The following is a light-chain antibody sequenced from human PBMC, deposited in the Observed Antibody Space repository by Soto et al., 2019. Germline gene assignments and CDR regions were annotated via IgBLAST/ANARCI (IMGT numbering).Light chain of an antibody. CDR2: GAS. V-gene: IGKV3-20*01. Sequence: EIVLTQSPGTLSLSPGERVTLSCRASQSVGSNYLAWYQQKPGQAPRLLIYGASSRASGIPDRFSGSGSGTDFTLTISRLEPEDFAVYYCQQYGSSPPYTFGQGTKLEI. CDR3: QQYGSSPPYT. CDR1: QSVGSNY. J-gene: IGKJ2*01.